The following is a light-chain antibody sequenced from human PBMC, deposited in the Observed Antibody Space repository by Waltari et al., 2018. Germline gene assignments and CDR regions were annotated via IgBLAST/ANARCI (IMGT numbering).Light chain of an antibody. V-gene: IGKV1-5*03. CDR2: KAS. CDR3: QQYKSPPWT. J-gene: IGKJ1*01. Sequence: DIQMTQCPSTLSAPVGDRVTITCRASQSIRSWLAWYQQKPGKAPKLLISKASTLESGVPSRFSGSGSGTEFTLTISSLQPDDFATYHCQQYKSPPWTFGQGTKVEIK. CDR1: QSIRSW.